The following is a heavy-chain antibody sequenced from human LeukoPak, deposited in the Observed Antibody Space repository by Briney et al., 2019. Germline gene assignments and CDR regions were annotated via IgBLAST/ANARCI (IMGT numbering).Heavy chain of an antibody. Sequence: GGSLRLSCAASGFTFSSYGMSWVRQAPGKGLEWASVITASGATSYYADSVKGRFTISRDNSKNTLYLQMNSLRAEDTAIYYCAKDLRRFCGGDCFATSHWGQGTLVTVSS. V-gene: IGHV3-23*01. D-gene: IGHD2-21*02. J-gene: IGHJ1*01. CDR3: AKDLRRFCGGDCFATSH. CDR2: ITASGATS. CDR1: GFTFSSYG.